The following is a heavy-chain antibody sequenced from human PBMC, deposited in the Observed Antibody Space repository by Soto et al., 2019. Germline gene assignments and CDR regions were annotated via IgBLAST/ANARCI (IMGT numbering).Heavy chain of an antibody. Sequence: AGSLRLSCVVSGFTFSSYEMNWVRQAPGMGLEWVSYIGTGGSSIYYADSVRGRITVSRGDAKNSLYLQMHSLRAEDTAVYYCAREELYCGGDCCRYWGQVTLCTVSS. CDR1: GFTFSSYE. CDR3: AREELYCGGDCCRY. D-gene: IGHD2-21*02. CDR2: IGTGGSSI. J-gene: IGHJ4*02. V-gene: IGHV3-48*03.